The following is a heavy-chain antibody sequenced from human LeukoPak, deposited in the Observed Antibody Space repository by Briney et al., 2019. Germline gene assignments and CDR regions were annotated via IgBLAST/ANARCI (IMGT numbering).Heavy chain of an antibody. CDR3: ARVFTMVRGVRREADAFDV. J-gene: IGHJ3*01. V-gene: IGHV4-31*03. D-gene: IGHD3-10*01. Sequence: SQTLSLTCTVSAGSISNGGYYWSWIRQHPGKGLEWIGSIYYNGNTYYNPSLKSRVTISLDTSENQFSLNLSSVTAADTAVYYCARVFTMVRGVRREADAFDVWGQGTMVTVSS. CDR2: IYYNGNT. CDR1: AGSISNGGYY.